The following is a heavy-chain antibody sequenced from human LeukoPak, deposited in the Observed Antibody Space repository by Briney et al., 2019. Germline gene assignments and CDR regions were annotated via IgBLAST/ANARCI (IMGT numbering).Heavy chain of an antibody. D-gene: IGHD4-23*01. Sequence: PSETLSLTCTVSRGSFSSFYWSWVRQPPGKGLEWIGSIHYSGSTTYNPSLKSRVTLSVDTSQSQFSLKLHSVTAADTAAYYCAGHSTLITPLDYWGQGALVTVSS. CDR3: AGHSTLITPLDY. CDR1: RGSFSSFY. V-gene: IGHV4-59*08. CDR2: IHYSGST. J-gene: IGHJ4*02.